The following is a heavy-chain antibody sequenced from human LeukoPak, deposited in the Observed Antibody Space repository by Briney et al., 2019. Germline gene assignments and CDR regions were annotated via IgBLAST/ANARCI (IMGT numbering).Heavy chain of an antibody. CDR2: ISSSSSYI. CDR1: GFTFSSYS. J-gene: IGHJ5*02. D-gene: IGHD3-3*01. CDR3: ARDGISDFWSGYPNAPWFDP. V-gene: IGHV3-21*01. Sequence: PGGSLRLSCAASGFTFSSYSMNWVRQAPGKGLEWVSSISSSSSYIHYADSVKGRFTISRDNAKNSLYLQMNSLRAEDTAVYYCARDGISDFWSGYPNAPWFDPWGQGTLVTVSS.